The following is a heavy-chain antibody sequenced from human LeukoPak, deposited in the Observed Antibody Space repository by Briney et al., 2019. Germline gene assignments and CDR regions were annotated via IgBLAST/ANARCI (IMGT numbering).Heavy chain of an antibody. D-gene: IGHD1-14*01. J-gene: IGHJ4*02. Sequence: PGGSLRLPCAASGFTFSSYSMNWVRQAPGNGLEWVSYISSSSRTIYYADSVKGRFTISRDNAKNSVYLQMNSLRAEDTAVYYCAKAEPASCYDYWGQGTLVTVSS. V-gene: IGHV3-48*01. CDR1: GFTFSSYS. CDR3: AKAEPASCYDY. CDR2: ISSSSRTI.